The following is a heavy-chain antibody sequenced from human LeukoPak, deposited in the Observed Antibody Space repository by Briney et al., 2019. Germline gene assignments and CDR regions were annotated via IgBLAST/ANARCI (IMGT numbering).Heavy chain of an antibody. V-gene: IGHV3-21*01. Sequence: GGSLRLSCAASGFTFSSYAMSWVRQAPGKGLEWVSSISSSSTYIYYADSVKGRFTISRDNAKNSLYLQMNSLRAEDTAVYYCARDRWELLNWFDPWGQGTLVTVSS. CDR2: ISSSSTYI. CDR3: ARDRWELLNWFDP. J-gene: IGHJ5*02. D-gene: IGHD1-26*01. CDR1: GFTFSSYA.